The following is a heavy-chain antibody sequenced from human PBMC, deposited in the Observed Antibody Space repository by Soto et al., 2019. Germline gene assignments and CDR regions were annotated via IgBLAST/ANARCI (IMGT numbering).Heavy chain of an antibody. J-gene: IGHJ4*02. CDR1: GGTFNSYA. Sequence: QVLLVQSGAEVKKPGSSVKVSCKASGGTFNSYAFSWVRQAPGQGLEWMGGIIPIFGTPNYAQKFQGRVTITADESTSTAYMELSGLRSEATAVYYCASRSENGYNYDFDYWGQGTLVTVSS. CDR3: ASRSENGYNYDFDY. CDR2: IIPIFGTP. V-gene: IGHV1-69*12. D-gene: IGHD5-12*01.